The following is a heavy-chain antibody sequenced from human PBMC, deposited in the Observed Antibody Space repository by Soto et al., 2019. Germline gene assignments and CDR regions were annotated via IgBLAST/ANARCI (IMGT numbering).Heavy chain of an antibody. CDR1: GFTFSSYS. D-gene: IGHD3-10*01. V-gene: IGHV3-48*01. CDR2: ISSSSTI. Sequence: GGSLRLSCAASGFTFSSYSMNWVRQAPGKGLEWVSYISSSSTIYYADSVKGRFTISRDNAKNSLYLQMNSLRAEDTAVYYCARRVGVRGVIDYYYYYMDVWGKGTTVTVSS. CDR3: ARRVGVRGVIDYYYYYMDV. J-gene: IGHJ6*03.